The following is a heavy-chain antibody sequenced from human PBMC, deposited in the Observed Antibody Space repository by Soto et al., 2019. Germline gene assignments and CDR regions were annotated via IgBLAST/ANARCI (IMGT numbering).Heavy chain of an antibody. CDR3: ARQLLQPGASMDV. D-gene: IGHD5-18*01. J-gene: IGHJ6*02. V-gene: IGHV1-2*04. CDR2: INPNSGGT. CDR1: GYTFTGYY. Sequence: GASVKVSCKASGYTFTGYYMHWVRQAPGQGLEWMGWINPNSGGTNYAQKFQGWVTMTRDTSISTAYMELSRLRSDDTAVYYCARQLLQPGASMDVWGQGTKVTVSS.